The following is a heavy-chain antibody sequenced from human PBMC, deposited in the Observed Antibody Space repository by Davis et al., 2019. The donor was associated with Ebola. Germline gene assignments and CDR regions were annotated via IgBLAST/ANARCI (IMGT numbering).Heavy chain of an antibody. CDR1: GFTFSSYA. V-gene: IGHV3-23*01. CDR3: AKELGYCSGGSCLYYYYYGTDV. Sequence: GESLKISCAASGFTFSSYAMSWVRQAPGKGLEWVSTIIGSGGSTYYADSVKGRFTTSRDNSKNTLYLQMNSLRAEDTAVYYCAKELGYCSGGSCLYYYYYGTDVWGQGTTVTVSS. CDR2: IIGSGGST. J-gene: IGHJ6*02. D-gene: IGHD2-15*01.